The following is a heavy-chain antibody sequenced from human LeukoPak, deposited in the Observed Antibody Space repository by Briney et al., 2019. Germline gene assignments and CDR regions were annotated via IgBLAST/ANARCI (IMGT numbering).Heavy chain of an antibody. D-gene: IGHD6-19*01. V-gene: IGHV3-23*01. CDR1: GFTFSSYA. J-gene: IGHJ4*02. Sequence: GGSLRLSCAASGFTFSSYAMSWVRQDPGEGLEWVSAIRGSGSSTYYADSVKGWLTISRDNCKNTLYLQMNSLRAEDTAVYYCAKCDPSSGWFIDYWGQGTLVTVSS. CDR3: AKCDPSSGWFIDY. CDR2: IRGSGSST.